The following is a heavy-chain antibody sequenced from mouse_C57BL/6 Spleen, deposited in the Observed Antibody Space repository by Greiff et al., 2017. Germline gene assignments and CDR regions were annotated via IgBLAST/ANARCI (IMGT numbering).Heavy chain of an antibody. Sequence: EVKVEESGGGLVQPGGSMKLSCAASGFTFSDAWMDWVRQSPEKGLEWVAEIRNKANNHATYYAESVKGRFTISRDDSKSSVYLQMNSLRAEDTGIYYCTRNPYGYDVGYFDVWGTGTTVTVSS. CDR1: GFTFSDAW. V-gene: IGHV6-6*01. CDR3: TRNPYGYDVGYFDV. J-gene: IGHJ1*03. D-gene: IGHD2-2*01. CDR2: IRNKANNHAT.